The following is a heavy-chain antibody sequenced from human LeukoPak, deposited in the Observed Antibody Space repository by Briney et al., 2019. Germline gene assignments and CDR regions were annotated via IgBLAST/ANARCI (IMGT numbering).Heavy chain of an antibody. V-gene: IGHV3-23*01. D-gene: IGHD4-17*01. Sequence: GGSLRLSCAASGFTFSSYAMSWVRQAPGEGLEWVSAISGSGGSTYYADSVKGRFTISRDNSKNTLYLQMNSLRAEDTAVYYCAKGEYGDYEFDYWGQGTLVTVSS. J-gene: IGHJ4*02. CDR3: AKGEYGDYEFDY. CDR1: GFTFSSYA. CDR2: ISGSGGST.